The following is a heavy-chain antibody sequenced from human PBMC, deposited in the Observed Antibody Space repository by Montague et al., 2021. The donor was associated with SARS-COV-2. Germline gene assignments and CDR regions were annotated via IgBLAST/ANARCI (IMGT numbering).Heavy chain of an antibody. V-gene: IGHV4-39*07. CDR3: ARGVGTGGVTVFGGFDS. Sequence: SETLSLTCTVSGGSISRGNYYWSWIRQPAGKGLEWIGRIYCSGSTYYNPSLESRVVLSVDTSRNQFSMKMTSVTAADTAMYYCARGVGTGGVTVFGGFDSWGQGTLVSVSS. J-gene: IGHJ4*02. CDR2: IYCSGST. CDR1: GGSISRGNYY. D-gene: IGHD3-16*01.